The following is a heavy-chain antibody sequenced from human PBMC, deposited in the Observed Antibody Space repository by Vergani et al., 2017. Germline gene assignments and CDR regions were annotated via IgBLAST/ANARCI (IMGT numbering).Heavy chain of an antibody. CDR1: GFTFTSSA. CDR3: AARGSRSYEGFYYYGMDV. J-gene: IGHJ6*02. V-gene: IGHV1-58*01. CDR2: IVVGSGNT. D-gene: IGHD5-12*01. Sequence: QMQLVQSGPEVKKPGTSVKVSCKASGFTFTSSAVQWVRQARGQRLEWIGWIVVGSGNTNYAQKFQERVTITRDMSTSTAYMELSSLRSEDTAVYYCAARGSRSYEGFYYYGMDVWGQGTTVTVSS.